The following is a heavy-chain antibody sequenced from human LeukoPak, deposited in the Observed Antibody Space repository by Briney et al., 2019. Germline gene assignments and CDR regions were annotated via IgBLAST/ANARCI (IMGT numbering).Heavy chain of an antibody. CDR2: IYHSGST. D-gene: IGHD1-26*01. V-gene: IGHV4-59*08. CDR1: GGSISSYY. J-gene: IGHJ3*02. Sequence: SETLSLTCTVSGGSISSYYWSWIRQPPGKGLEWIGSIYHSGSTYYNPSLKSRVTISVDASKNQFSLKLSSVTAADTAVYYCARHGGSTRTRRTVGAFDIWGQGTMVTVSS. CDR3: ARHGGSTRTRRTVGAFDI.